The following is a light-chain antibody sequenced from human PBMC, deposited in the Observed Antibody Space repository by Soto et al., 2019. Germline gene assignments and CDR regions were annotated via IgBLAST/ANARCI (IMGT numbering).Light chain of an antibody. J-gene: IGKJ1*01. CDR3: QQYNNWPQT. CDR2: GAS. CDR1: QSIGSSY. V-gene: IGKV3-15*01. Sequence: EIVMTQSPATLSVSPGERATLSCRASQSIGSSYLAWYQQKPGQAPRLLIYGASTRATGIPARFSGSGSGTDFTLTISGLQSEDFAVYYCQQYNNWPQTFGQGTKVDIK.